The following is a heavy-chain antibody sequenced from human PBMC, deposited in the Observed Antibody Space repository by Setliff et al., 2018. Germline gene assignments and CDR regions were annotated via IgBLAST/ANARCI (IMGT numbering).Heavy chain of an antibody. V-gene: IGHV4-59*08. CDR3: ARHHAQYYSDSSGYFYEDWYFDL. D-gene: IGHD3-22*01. CDR2: IYYTGST. Sequence: PSETLSLTCTVSGGSITNYYWSWIRKPPGKGLEYIGYIYYTGSTNSNPSPKSRVTISVETSKNQFSLKLSSVTAADTAVYYCARHHAQYYSDSSGYFYEDWYFDLWGRGTLVTVSS. CDR1: GGSITNYY. J-gene: IGHJ2*01.